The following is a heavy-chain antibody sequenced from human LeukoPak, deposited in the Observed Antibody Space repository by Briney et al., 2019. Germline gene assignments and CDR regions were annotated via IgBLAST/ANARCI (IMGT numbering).Heavy chain of an antibody. J-gene: IGHJ4*02. D-gene: IGHD5-24*01. CDR3: ARRNTIMVAGLDY. V-gene: IGHV1-8*01. Sequence: ASVKVSCKASGYTFTSYDINWVRRATGQGLEWMGWMNPNSGNTGYAQKFQGRVTMTRNTSISTAFMELSSLRSEDTAVYYCARRNTIMVAGLDYWGQGTLVTVSS. CDR1: GYTFTSYD. CDR2: MNPNSGNT.